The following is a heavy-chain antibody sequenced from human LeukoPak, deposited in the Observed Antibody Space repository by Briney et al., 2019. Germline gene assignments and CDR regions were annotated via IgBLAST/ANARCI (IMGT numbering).Heavy chain of an antibody. Sequence: ASVKVSCKASGYTFTSYYMHWVRQAPGQGLEWMGTINPSGGSTGYAQKFQGRVTMTRDTSTSTVYMELSSLRSEDTAVYYCARDKAPGSGYYYGMDVWGQGTTVTVSS. V-gene: IGHV1-46*01. CDR3: ARDKAPGSGYYYGMDV. CDR2: INPSGGST. CDR1: GYTFTSYY. D-gene: IGHD3-10*01. J-gene: IGHJ6*02.